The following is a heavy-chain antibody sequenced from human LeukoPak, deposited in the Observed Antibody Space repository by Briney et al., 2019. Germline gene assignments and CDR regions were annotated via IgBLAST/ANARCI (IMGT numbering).Heavy chain of an antibody. CDR3: ARHRSPYGGIDY. V-gene: IGHV4-59*08. Sequence: SETLSLTCTVSGGSISSYYWSWLRQTPGKGLEWIGYIYYSGSTNYNPSLKSRVTISVDTSKNQFSLKLNSVTATDTAVYYCARHRSPYGGIDYWGQGTLVTVSS. D-gene: IGHD4-23*01. CDR1: GGSISSYY. J-gene: IGHJ4*02. CDR2: IYYSGST.